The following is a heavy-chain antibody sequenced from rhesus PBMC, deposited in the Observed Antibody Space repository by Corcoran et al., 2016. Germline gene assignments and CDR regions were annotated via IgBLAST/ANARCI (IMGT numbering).Heavy chain of an antibody. J-gene: IGHJ5-1*01. Sequence: QVQLQESGPGLVKPSETLSLTCAVSGGSISDDYHWSWIRQPPGKGLEWIGYIVGSGGSTNYNPSPTTRVTRSINSTNNHLSLMLRSVTAAYAAGYYCASRADYYDGSYRFDVWGQGVLVTVSS. CDR2: IVGSGGST. CDR1: GGSISDDYH. CDR3: ASRADYYDGSYRFDV. V-gene: IGHV4-106*01. D-gene: IGHD3-16*01.